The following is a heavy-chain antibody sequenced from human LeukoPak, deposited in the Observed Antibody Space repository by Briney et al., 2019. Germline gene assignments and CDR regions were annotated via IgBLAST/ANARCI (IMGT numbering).Heavy chain of an antibody. CDR2: ISYDGSNK. CDR1: GFSFNNYA. D-gene: IGHD3-22*01. Sequence: GGSLRLSCAASGFSFNNYAMHWVRQAPGKGLEWVAVISYDGSNKYYADSVKGRFTISRDNSKNTLYLQMNSLRAEDTAVYYCAKDLGLYYYDSSGYLDNWGQGTLVTVSS. V-gene: IGHV3-30-3*01. CDR3: AKDLGLYYYDSSGYLDN. J-gene: IGHJ4*02.